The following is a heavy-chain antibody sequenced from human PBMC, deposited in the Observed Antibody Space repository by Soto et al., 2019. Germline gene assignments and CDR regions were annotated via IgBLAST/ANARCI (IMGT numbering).Heavy chain of an antibody. CDR2: MSHSGGT. D-gene: IGHD1-1*01. J-gene: IGHJ3*02. CDR3: ARVERGTATTGVDAFDI. V-gene: IGHV4-34*01. CDR1: GGFVSSGSYY. Sequence: QVQLQQWGAGLLKPSETLSLTCAVYGGFVSSGSYYWSWIRQPPGKGLEWIGEMSHSGGTHFNPSLKSRVTISVDTSKNQFSLKMCSVAAADTALYYCARVERGTATTGVDAFDIWGPGTMVTVSS.